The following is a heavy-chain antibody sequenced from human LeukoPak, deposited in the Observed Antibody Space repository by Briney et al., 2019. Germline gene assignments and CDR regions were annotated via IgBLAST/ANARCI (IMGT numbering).Heavy chain of an antibody. J-gene: IGHJ4*02. CDR1: GFTVSSND. CDR2: IYSDGTT. Sequence: GGFLRLSCAASGFTVSSNDMTWVRQAPGKGLECVSLIYSDGTTYYTDSVRGRFTIFRDSSKNTLYLQMNSLRADDTAVYYCARGRPLFYFDYWGQGTLVTVSS. CDR3: ARGRPLFYFDY. V-gene: IGHV3-53*01.